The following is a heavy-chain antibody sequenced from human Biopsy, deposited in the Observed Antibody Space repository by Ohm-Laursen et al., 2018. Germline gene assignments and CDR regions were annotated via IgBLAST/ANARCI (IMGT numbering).Heavy chain of an antibody. CDR1: RDSISNYY. CDR2: IYYTGST. CDR3: ARDSRGGHLNTTLITGKNLDS. D-gene: IGHD3-16*01. Sequence: SETLSLICVVSRDSISNYYWTWIRQSPGKGLEWIGYIYYTGSTNYNPSVKSRVTISVDTSKNQFSLKLNSVTAANTAVYFRARDSRGGHLNTTLITGKNLDSWGQGILVTVSS. J-gene: IGHJ4*02. V-gene: IGHV4-59*01.